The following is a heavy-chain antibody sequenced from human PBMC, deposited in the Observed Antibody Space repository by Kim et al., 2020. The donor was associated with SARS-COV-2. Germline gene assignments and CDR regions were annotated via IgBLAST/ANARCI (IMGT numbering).Heavy chain of an antibody. V-gene: IGHV3-11*01. CDR2: STI. Sequence: STIYCADSVKGRLTNSRGNAKNSLYLQMNSRRAEDTAVYYCARGRGGADYWGQGTLVTVSS. J-gene: IGHJ4*02. D-gene: IGHD3-10*01. CDR3: ARGRGGADY.